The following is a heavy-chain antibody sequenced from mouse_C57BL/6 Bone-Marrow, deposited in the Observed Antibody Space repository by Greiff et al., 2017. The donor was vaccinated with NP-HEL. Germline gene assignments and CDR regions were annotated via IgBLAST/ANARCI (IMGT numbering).Heavy chain of an antibody. CDR2: INPNNGGT. CDR1: GYTFTDYN. Sequence: VQLQQSGPGLVKPGASVKIPCKASGYTFTDYNMDWVKQSHGKSLEWIGDINPNNGGTIYNQKFKGKATLTVDKSSSTAYMELRSLTSEDTAVYYCARSPYYYGSSPYYFDYWGQGTTLTVSS. CDR3: ARSPYYYGSSPYYFDY. D-gene: IGHD1-1*01. J-gene: IGHJ2*01. V-gene: IGHV1-18*01.